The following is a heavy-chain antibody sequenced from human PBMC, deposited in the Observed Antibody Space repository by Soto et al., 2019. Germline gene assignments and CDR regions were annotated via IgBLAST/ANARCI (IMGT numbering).Heavy chain of an antibody. CDR1: GFTFSSYA. Sequence: QPGGSLRLSCAASGFTFSSYAMSWVRQAPGKGLEWVSAISGSGGSTYYADSVKGRFTISRDNSKNTLYLQMNSLRAEDTAVYYCAKDRIFSTMIVVVINYYFDYWGQGTLVTVSS. CDR3: AKDRIFSTMIVVVINYYFDY. V-gene: IGHV3-23*01. J-gene: IGHJ4*02. CDR2: ISGSGGST. D-gene: IGHD3-22*01.